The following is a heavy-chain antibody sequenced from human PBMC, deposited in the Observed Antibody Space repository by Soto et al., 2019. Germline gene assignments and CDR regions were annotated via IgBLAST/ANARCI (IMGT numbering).Heavy chain of an antibody. V-gene: IGHV3-33*01. J-gene: IGHJ4*02. CDR1: GFTFSSYG. Sequence: QVQLVESGGGVVQPGRSLRLSCAASGFTFSSYGMHWVRQAPGKGLEWVAVIWYDGSNKYYADSVKGRFTTSRDNSKNTLHLQRNSLSAEDTAVYYCARDCAGYSSGWYQRGGFDYWGQGTLVTVSA. CDR2: IWYDGSNK. CDR3: ARDCAGYSSGWYQRGGFDY. D-gene: IGHD6-19*01.